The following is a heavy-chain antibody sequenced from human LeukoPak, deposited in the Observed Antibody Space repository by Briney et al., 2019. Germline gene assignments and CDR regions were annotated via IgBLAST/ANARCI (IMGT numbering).Heavy chain of an antibody. J-gene: IGHJ5*02. CDR3: AKDRTIFGVVDWFDP. CDR2: IRYDGSNK. D-gene: IGHD3-3*01. Sequence: GGSLRLSCAESGFTFSSYGMHWVRQAPGKGLEWVAFIRYDGSNKYYADSVKGRFTISRDNSKNTLYLQMNSLRAEDTAVYYCAKDRTIFGVVDWFDPWGQGTLVTVSS. V-gene: IGHV3-30*02. CDR1: GFTFSSYG.